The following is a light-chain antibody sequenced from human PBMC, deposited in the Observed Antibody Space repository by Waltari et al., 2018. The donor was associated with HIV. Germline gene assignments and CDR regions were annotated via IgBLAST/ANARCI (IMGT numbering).Light chain of an antibody. V-gene: IGKV3D-20*02. CDR2: GTS. Sequence: EIVLTQSPGTLSLSPGEGTSYLGWYQQKPGQAPRLLIFGTSSRATGIPDRFSGSGSGTDFTLTISRLEPEDFAVYYCQQRFNWPPLTFGGGTKVEIK. CDR1: TSY. CDR3: QQRFNWPPLT. J-gene: IGKJ4*01.